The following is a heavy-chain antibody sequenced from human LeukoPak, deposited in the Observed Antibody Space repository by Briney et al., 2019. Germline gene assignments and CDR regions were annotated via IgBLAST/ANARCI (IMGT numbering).Heavy chain of an antibody. D-gene: IGHD6-6*01. V-gene: IGHV3-33*01. J-gene: IGHJ6*02. Sequence: GGSLRLSCAASGFTFSSYGMHWVRQAPGKGLEWVAVIWYDGSNKYYADSVKGRVTISRDNSKNTLYLQMNSLRAEDTAVYYCARDRQEGQLGYYGMDVWGQGTTVTGSS. CDR3: ARDRQEGQLGYYGMDV. CDR2: IWYDGSNK. CDR1: GFTFSSYG.